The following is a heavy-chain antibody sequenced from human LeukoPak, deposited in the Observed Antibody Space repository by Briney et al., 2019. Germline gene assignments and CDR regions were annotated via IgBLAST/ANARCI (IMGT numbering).Heavy chain of an antibody. V-gene: IGHV3-33*08. J-gene: IGHJ4*02. CDR3: AGSIAVAGTIDY. Sequence: PGGSLRLSCAASGFTFSSYAMSWVRQAPGKGLEWVAVIWYDGSNKYYADSVKGRFAISRDNSKNTLYLQMSSLRAEDTAVYYCAGSIAVAGTIDYWGQGTLVTVSS. CDR1: GFTFSSYA. CDR2: IWYDGSNK. D-gene: IGHD6-19*01.